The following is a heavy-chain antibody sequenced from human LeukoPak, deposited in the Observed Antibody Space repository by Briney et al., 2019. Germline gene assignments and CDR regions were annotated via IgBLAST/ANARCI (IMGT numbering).Heavy chain of an antibody. J-gene: IGHJ3*02. D-gene: IGHD3-22*01. V-gene: IGHV4-59*01. CDR1: GGSISGYY. CDR2: IYYSGST. CDR3: ARDKDYFDSGGAFDI. Sequence: SETLSLTCTVSGGSISGYYWSWIRQPPGQGLEWIGYIYYSGSTNYNPSLKSRVTMSVDTSKNQFSLKLSSVTAADTAVYYCARDKDYFDSGGAFDIWGQGTMVTVSS.